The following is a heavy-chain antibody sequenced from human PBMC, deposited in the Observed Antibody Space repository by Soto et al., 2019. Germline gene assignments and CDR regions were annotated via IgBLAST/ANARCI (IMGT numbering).Heavy chain of an antibody. J-gene: IGHJ6*03. V-gene: IGHV1-69*02. Sequence: TVTVSGRASISTFSGSTIRWVRQAPGQGLEWMGRIIPILGIANYAQKFQGRVTITADKSTSTAYMELSSLRSEDTAVYYCASRPYGAGSSLYYYYMDVWGKGTTVTVSS. CDR1: ISTFSGST. D-gene: IGHD3-10*01. CDR2: IIPILGIA. CDR3: ASRPYGAGSSLYYYYMDV.